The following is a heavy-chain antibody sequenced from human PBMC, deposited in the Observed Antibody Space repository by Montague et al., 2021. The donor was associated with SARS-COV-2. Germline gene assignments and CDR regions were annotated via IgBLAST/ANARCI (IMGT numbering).Heavy chain of an antibody. J-gene: IGHJ4*02. Sequence: SETLSLTCTVSGGSISSSSYYWGWIRQPPGKGLEWIGSIYYSGSTYYNPSLESRVTITVDTSKDQFYLKLNSVTAADTAVYYCARGATRTFDYWGQGTRATVSS. CDR1: GGSISSSSYY. D-gene: IGHD1-1*01. CDR2: IYYSGST. CDR3: ARGATRTFDY. V-gene: IGHV4-39*07.